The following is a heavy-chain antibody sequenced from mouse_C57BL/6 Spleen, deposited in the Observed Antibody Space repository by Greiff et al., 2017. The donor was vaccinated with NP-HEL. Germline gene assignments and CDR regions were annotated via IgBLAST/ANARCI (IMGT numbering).Heavy chain of an antibody. Sequence: EVQRVESGGGLVQPGGSLSLSCAASGFTFTDYYMSWVRQPPGKALEWLGFIRNKANGYTTEYSASVKGRFTISRDNSQSILYLQMNALRAEDSATYYCARSPYYYGSSYPYYYAMDYWGQGTSVTVSS. CDR1: GFTFTDYY. V-gene: IGHV7-3*01. J-gene: IGHJ4*01. CDR2: IRNKANGYTT. D-gene: IGHD1-1*01. CDR3: ARSPYYYGSSYPYYYAMDY.